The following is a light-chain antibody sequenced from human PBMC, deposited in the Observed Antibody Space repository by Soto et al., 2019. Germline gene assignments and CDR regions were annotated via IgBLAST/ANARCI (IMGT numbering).Light chain of an antibody. CDR3: CSFAGSSTWV. CDR2: EVN. Sequence: QSAPTQPASVSGSPGQSITISCTGSSTDIGNYNFVSWYQHHPGKAPQVIIYEVNKRPSGVSNRFSGSKSGNTASLTISGLQAEDEADYFCCSFAGSSTWVFGGGTKLTV. J-gene: IGLJ3*02. CDR1: STDIGNYNF. V-gene: IGLV2-23*02.